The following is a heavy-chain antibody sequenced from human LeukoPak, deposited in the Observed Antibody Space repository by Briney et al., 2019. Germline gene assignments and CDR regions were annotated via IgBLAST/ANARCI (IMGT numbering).Heavy chain of an antibody. CDR1: GGTFSSYA. D-gene: IGHD6-13*01. V-gene: IGHV1-69*01. Sequence: EASVKVSCKASGGTFSSYAISWVRQAPGQGLEWMGGIIPIFGTANYAQKFQGRVTITADESTSTAYMELSSLRSEGTAVYYCARVGTAAAGNLGYDYWGQGTLVTVSS. CDR2: IIPIFGTA. CDR3: ARVGTAAAGNLGYDY. J-gene: IGHJ4*02.